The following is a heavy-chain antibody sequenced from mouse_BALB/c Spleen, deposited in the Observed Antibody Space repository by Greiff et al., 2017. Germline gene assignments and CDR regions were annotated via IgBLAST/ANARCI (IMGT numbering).Heavy chain of an antibody. D-gene: IGHD2-1*01. J-gene: IGHJ2*01. CDR1: GFNIKDTY. Sequence: EVQLVESGAELVKPGASVKLSCTASGFNIKDTYMHWVKQRPEQGLEWIGRIDPANGNTKYDPKFQGKATITADTSSNTAYLQLSSLTSEDTAVYYCARGRGNYYFDYWGQGTTLTVSS. CDR2: IDPANGNT. V-gene: IGHV14-3*02. CDR3: ARGRGNYYFDY.